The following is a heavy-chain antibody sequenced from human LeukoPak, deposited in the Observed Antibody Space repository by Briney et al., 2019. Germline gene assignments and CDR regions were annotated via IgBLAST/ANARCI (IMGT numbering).Heavy chain of an antibody. CDR2: IKQDGSER. V-gene: IGHV3-7*03. CDR3: AKGGYSYGGEFDY. CDR1: GFTFSSYW. Sequence: GGSLRLSCAASGFTFSSYWMSWVRQAPGKGLEWVANIKQDGSERYYVDSVKGRFTISRDNSKNSLYLQMNSLRTEDTALYYCAKGGYSYGGEFDYWGQGTLVTVSS. J-gene: IGHJ4*02. D-gene: IGHD5-18*01.